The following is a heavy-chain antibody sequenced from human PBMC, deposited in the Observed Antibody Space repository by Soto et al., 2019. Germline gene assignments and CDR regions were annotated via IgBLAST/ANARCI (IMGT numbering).Heavy chain of an antibody. J-gene: IGHJ6*02. V-gene: IGHV3-30*18. CDR1: GCTFSSYG. Sequence: PGGSLRLSCAASGCTFSSYGRHWVRQAPGKGLEWVAVISYDGSNKYYADSVKGRFTISRDNSKNTLYLQMNSLRAEDTAVYYCAKDRGRSSTSPRPLDVWGQGTTVTVSS. CDR2: ISYDGSNK. CDR3: AKDRGRSSTSPRPLDV. D-gene: IGHD2-2*01.